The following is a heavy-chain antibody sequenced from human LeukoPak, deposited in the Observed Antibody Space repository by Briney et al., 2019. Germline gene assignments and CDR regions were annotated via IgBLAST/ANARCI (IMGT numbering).Heavy chain of an antibody. V-gene: IGHV4-39*02. Sequence: PSETLSLTCTVSGGSISSSSYYWGWIRQPPGKGLEWIGSIYYSGSTYYNPSLKSRVTISVDTSKNQFSLKLSSVTAADTAVYYCAREKLWFGLGAFDIWGQGTMVTVSS. CDR3: AREKLWFGLGAFDI. J-gene: IGHJ3*02. CDR1: GGSISSSSYY. CDR2: IYYSGST. D-gene: IGHD3-10*01.